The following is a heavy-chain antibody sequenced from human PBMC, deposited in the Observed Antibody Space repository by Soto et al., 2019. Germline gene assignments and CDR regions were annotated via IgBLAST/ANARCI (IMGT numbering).Heavy chain of an antibody. CDR2: TSENGGNT. CDR1: GFTFVSYA. V-gene: IGHV3-23*01. CDR3: AQLGPNSGWYEAFDY. D-gene: IGHD6-19*01. Sequence: EVQLLESGGDLVQPGGSLRLSCVASGFTFVSYAMSWVRQAPGKGLEWVSSTSENGGNTFYADSVKGRFTISRDNSKNPLYLQMNSLTAEDTALYYCAQLGPNSGWYEAFDYWGQGTLVSVSS. J-gene: IGHJ4*02.